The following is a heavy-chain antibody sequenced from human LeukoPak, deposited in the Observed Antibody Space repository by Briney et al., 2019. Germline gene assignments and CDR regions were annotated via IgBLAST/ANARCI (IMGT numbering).Heavy chain of an antibody. V-gene: IGHV4-4*07. Sequence: SETLSLTCTVSGGSISSYYWSWIRQPAGKGLEWIGRIYTSGSTNYNPSLKSRVTMSVDTSKNQFSLKLSSVTAADTAVYYCAREGIAAAGLYYYYYYMDGWGKGTTVTVSS. CDR2: IYTSGST. CDR3: AREGIAAAGLYYYYYYMDG. D-gene: IGHD6-13*01. CDR1: GGSISSYY. J-gene: IGHJ6*03.